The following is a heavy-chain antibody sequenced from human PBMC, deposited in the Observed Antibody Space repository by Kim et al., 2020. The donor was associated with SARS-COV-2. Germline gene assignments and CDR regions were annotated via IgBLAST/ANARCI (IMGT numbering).Heavy chain of an antibody. CDR2: VFHSLDT. Sequence: SETLSLTCNVSGVSIRDYYWSWIRQPPGKGLEWIGHVFHSLDTSYNPSLKSRLTLSLDMSKNQLSLGLSSVTAADTAVYCCARENLRAIRTKGAPGTYY. CDR1: GVSIRDYY. J-gene: IGHJ4*01. CDR3: ARENLRAIRTKGAPGTYY. D-gene: IGHD1-26*01. V-gene: IGHV4-59*01.